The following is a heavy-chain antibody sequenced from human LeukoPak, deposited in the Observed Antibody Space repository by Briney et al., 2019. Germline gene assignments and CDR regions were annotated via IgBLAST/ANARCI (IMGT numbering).Heavy chain of an antibody. CDR1: GFTFSDYY. V-gene: IGHV3-11*01. J-gene: IGHJ6*02. CDR2: ISGRGHKI. Sequence: GGSLRLSCAASGFTFSDYYMTWIRQAPGRGLEWLAYISGRGHKILYSDSLKGRFTISRDNAQNLLYLQMNSLGADDTAIYYCARDLNVGMDVWGRGTTVTVSS. CDR3: ARDLNVGMDV.